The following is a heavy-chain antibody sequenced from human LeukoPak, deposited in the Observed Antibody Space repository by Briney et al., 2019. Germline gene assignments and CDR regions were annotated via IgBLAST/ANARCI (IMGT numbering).Heavy chain of an antibody. D-gene: IGHD3-10*01. CDR3: ARDPRPGLMVRGAYNAFDI. CDR2: IYTSGST. CDR1: GGSFSGYY. Sequence: SETLSLTCAVYGGSFSGYYWSWIRQPAGKGLEWIGRIYTSGSTNYNPSLKSRVTISVDTSKNQFSLKLSSVTAADTAVYYCARDPRPGLMVRGAYNAFDIWGHGTMVTVSS. J-gene: IGHJ3*02. V-gene: IGHV4-4*07.